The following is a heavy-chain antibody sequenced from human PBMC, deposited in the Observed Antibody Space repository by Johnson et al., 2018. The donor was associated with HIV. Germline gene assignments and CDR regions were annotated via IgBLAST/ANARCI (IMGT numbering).Heavy chain of an antibody. CDR2: ISYDGSNK. Sequence: QVQLVESGGGVVQPGRSLRLSCAASGFTFSSYAMHWVRQAPGKGLEWVAVISYDGSNKYYADSVKGRFTISRDNSKNTLYLQMNSLRAEDTAVYYCAREGSTVVTSALDIWGQGTMVTVSS. D-gene: IGHD4-23*01. CDR3: AREGSTVVTSALDI. V-gene: IGHV3-30*14. J-gene: IGHJ3*02. CDR1: GFTFSSYA.